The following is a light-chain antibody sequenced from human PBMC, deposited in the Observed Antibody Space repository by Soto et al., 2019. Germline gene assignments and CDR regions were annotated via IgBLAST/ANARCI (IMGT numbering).Light chain of an antibody. J-gene: IGKJ3*01. CDR3: QQSYRSPLN. CDR2: GTS. CDR1: QNITNF. Sequence: DIQMTQSPLSLSASVGESVTITCRASQNITNFLYWYQQKPGKPPRLLIFGTSRLQSGVPSRFRGSRSETDFSLTISGLQPEDFATYICQQSYRSPLNFGPGTRVA. V-gene: IGKV1-39*01.